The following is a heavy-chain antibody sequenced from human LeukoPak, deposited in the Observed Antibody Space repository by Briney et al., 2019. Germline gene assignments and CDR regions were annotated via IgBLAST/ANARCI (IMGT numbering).Heavy chain of an antibody. CDR3: ASGGSYNY. CDR1: GGSISRGGYY. CDR2: IYHTGST. D-gene: IGHD1-26*01. V-gene: IGHV4-30-2*01. Sequence: SETLSLTCTVSGGSISRGGYYWSWIRQPPGKGLEWIGYIYHTGSTYYNPSLKSRVTISVDRSNNQFSLKVTSVTVADTAVYYCASGGSYNYWGQGTLVTVSS. J-gene: IGHJ4*02.